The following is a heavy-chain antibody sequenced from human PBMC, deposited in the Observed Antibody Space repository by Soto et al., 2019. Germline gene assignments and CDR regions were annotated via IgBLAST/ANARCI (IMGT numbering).Heavy chain of an antibody. Sequence: ASVKVSCKASGYTFTSYYMHWVRQAPGQGLEWMGIINPSGGSTSYAQKFQGRVTMTRDTSTSTVYMELSSLRSEDTAVYYCAIDRSYYYDSSGWNVYYFDYWGQGALVTVSS. D-gene: IGHD3-22*01. J-gene: IGHJ4*02. CDR1: GYTFTSYY. CDR3: AIDRSYYYDSSGWNVYYFDY. CDR2: INPSGGST. V-gene: IGHV1-46*01.